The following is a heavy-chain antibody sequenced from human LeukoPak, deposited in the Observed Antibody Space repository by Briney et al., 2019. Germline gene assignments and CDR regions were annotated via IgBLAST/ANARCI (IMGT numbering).Heavy chain of an antibody. J-gene: IGHJ4*02. Sequence: PGRSLRLSCAASGFTISNSNYAMHWVRQAPGEGLEWVAVISYDGSNKYYADSVKGRFTISRDNFKNMLYLQMNSLRAEDTAAYYCARAILRPGFDYWGQGTLVTVSS. CDR3: ARAILRPGFDY. CDR2: ISYDGSNK. V-gene: IGHV3-30*04. D-gene: IGHD2-2*02. CDR1: GFTISNSNYA.